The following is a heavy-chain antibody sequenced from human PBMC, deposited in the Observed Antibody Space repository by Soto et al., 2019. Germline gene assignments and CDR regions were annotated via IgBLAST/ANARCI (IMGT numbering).Heavy chain of an antibody. CDR1: GFTFNNFW. CDR2: INNDGSSI. Sequence: EVQLVESGGGLVQPGGSLRLSCAASGFTFNNFWMHWVRQVPGKGLVWISRINNDGSSISYADSVKGRFTISRDNAKNTMFLQMSSLRVEDKGASYCARGVAENTAAWFWGQGILVTVSS. J-gene: IGHJ4*02. D-gene: IGHD6-13*01. CDR3: ARGVAENTAAWF. V-gene: IGHV3-74*01.